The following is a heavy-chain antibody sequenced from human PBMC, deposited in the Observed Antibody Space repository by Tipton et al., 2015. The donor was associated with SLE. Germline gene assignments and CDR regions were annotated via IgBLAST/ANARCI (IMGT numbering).Heavy chain of an antibody. D-gene: IGHD5-24*01. Sequence: TLSLTCAVYGGSFSGYYWSWIRQPPGKGLEWIGEINHSGSTNYNPSLKSRVTISVDTSKNQFSLKLSSVTAADTAVYFCARDGYNSNYWGQGTPVTVSS. CDR3: ARDGYNSNY. V-gene: IGHV4-34*01. CDR1: GGSFSGYY. CDR2: INHSGST. J-gene: IGHJ4*02.